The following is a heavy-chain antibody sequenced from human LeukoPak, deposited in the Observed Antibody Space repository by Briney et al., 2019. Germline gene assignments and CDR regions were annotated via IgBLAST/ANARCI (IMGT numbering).Heavy chain of an antibody. CDR3: ARETGICATPNSCHDAFDI. CDR2: IWYDGSNE. J-gene: IGHJ3*02. Sequence: PGGSLRLSCAASGFTFSSYGMHWLRQAPGKGLEWLIIIWYDGSNEYYVDSVRGRFTISRDNSKNTLYLQMNSLRAEDTAVYYCARETGICATPNSCHDAFDIWGQGTMVTVSS. V-gene: IGHV3-33*01. D-gene: IGHD2-15*01. CDR1: GFTFSSYG.